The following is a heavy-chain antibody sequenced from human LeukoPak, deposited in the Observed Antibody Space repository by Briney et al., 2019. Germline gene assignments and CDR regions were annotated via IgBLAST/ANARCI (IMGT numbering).Heavy chain of an antibody. CDR2: IYYSGST. D-gene: IGHD3-10*01. CDR3: ARGMYYYGSGSQSWFDP. J-gene: IGHJ5*02. V-gene: IGHV4-59*08. Sequence: SETLSLTCSVSGGSISSNYWTWIRQPPGKGLEWIGYIYYSGSTNYNPSLKSRVTISVDTSKNQFSLKLSSVTAADTAVYYCARGMYYYGSGSQSWFDPWGQGTLVTVSS. CDR1: GGSISSNY.